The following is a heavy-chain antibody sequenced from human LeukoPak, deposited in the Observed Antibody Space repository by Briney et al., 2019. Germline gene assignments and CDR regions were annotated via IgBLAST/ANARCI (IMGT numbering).Heavy chain of an antibody. CDR1: GGSISSYY. Sequence: PSETLSLTCTVSGGSISSYYWSWIRQPPGKGLEWIGYIYYSGSTNYNPSLKSRVTISVDTSKNQFSLKLSSVTAADTAVYYCARDLSGPIDYWGQGTLVTVSS. CDR3: ARDLSGPIDY. CDR2: IYYSGST. V-gene: IGHV4-59*01. J-gene: IGHJ4*02. D-gene: IGHD2-15*01.